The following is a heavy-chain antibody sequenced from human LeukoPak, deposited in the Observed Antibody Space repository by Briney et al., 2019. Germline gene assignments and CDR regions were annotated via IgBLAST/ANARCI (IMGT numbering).Heavy chain of an antibody. CDR3: ARDSGYNWNRPAGYYYYGMDV. CDR2: ITVYNGNT. CDR1: GYTFTTFG. J-gene: IGHJ6*02. V-gene: IGHV1-18*01. Sequence: GASVKVSCKASGYTFTTFGISWVRQAPGQGLEWMGWITVYNGNTNYAQKLQDRVTMTTDTSTTTAYMELRSLRSDDTAVYYCARDSGYNWNRPAGYYYYGMDVWGQGTTVTVSS. D-gene: IGHD1-20*01.